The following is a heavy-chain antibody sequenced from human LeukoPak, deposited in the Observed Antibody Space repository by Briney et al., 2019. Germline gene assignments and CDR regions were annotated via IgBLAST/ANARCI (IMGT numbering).Heavy chain of an antibody. Sequence: ASVKVSCKTSGGTFSSSAITWVRQAPGQGLEWMGRIISVLNITSYAQKFQGRVTITADTSTSTVYMELSSLRSEETAVYYCARDQGLTAPPPYGLDVWGQGTTVIVSS. CDR1: GGTFSSSA. CDR3: ARDQGLTAPPPYGLDV. J-gene: IGHJ6*02. V-gene: IGHV1-69*04. CDR2: IISVLNIT. D-gene: IGHD5-18*01.